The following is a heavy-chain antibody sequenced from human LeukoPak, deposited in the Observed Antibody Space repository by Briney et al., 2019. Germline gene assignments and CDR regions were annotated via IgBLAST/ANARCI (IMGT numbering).Heavy chain of an antibody. CDR3: ARNPPPDDSSGYPDY. CDR2: MNQDGSRI. V-gene: IGHV3-7*05. CDR1: GFTISNCW. D-gene: IGHD3-22*01. Sequence: GGSLRLSCSASGFTISNCWMTWVRQAPGKGLEWVANMNQDGSRIYYVDSVKGRFTISRDNAKNSLHLQMNSLRAEDTAVYYCARNPPPDDSSGYPDYWGQGALVTVSS. J-gene: IGHJ4*02.